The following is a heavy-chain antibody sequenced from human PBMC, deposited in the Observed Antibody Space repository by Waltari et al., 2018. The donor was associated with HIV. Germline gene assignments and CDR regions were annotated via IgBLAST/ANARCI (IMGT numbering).Heavy chain of an antibody. J-gene: IGHJ1*01. CDR2: FDPKNGKP. CDR3: VALYKQSPLYSNF. V-gene: IGHV1-24*01. Sequence: QVHSIQSAFDMKRPGASVTIAGKVAGYPLPDLSMQWVRPGPGHRLAWMGGFDPKNGKPVYLQRFWGRVSLAEDTSEDTAYLELNRLTSDDTAVYYCVALYKQSPLYSNFWGQGTLVTVSP. CDR1: GYPLPDLS. D-gene: IGHD2-15*01.